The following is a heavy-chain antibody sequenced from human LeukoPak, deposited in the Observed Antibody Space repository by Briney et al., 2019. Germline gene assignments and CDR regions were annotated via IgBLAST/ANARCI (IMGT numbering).Heavy chain of an antibody. V-gene: IGHV4-59*01. CDR2: IYYSGST. D-gene: IGHD3-22*01. CDR1: GGSISSYY. Sequence: SETLSLTCTVSGGSISSYYWSWIRQPPGKGLEWIGYIYYSGSTNYNPSLKSRVTISVDTSKNQFSLKLSSVTAADTAVYYCARNDYYDSSGNYYFDYWGQGTLVTVSS. J-gene: IGHJ4*02. CDR3: ARNDYYDSSGNYYFDY.